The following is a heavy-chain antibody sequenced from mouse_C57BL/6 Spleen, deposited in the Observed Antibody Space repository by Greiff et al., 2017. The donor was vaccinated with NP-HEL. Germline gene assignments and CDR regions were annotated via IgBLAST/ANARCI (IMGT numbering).Heavy chain of an antibody. CDR2: IYPGDGDT. Sequence: VQLVESGPELVKPGASVKISCKASGYAFSSSWMNWVKQRPGKGLEWIGRIYPGDGDTNYNGKFKGKATLTADKSSSTAYMHLSSLTSEDSAVYFCARGSPYYAMDYWGQGTTVTVSS. J-gene: IGHJ4*01. CDR3: ARGSPYYAMDY. V-gene: IGHV1-82*01. CDR1: GYAFSSSW.